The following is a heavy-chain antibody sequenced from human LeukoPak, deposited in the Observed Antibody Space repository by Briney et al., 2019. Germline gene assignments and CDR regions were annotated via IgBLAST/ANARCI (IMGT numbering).Heavy chain of an antibody. CDR3: ARDLSSGYGDRRRAFDI. CDR2: ISSSSSYI. CDR1: GFTFSSYS. J-gene: IGHJ3*02. D-gene: IGHD4-17*01. Sequence: GGSLRLSCAASGFTFSSYSMNWVRQAPGKGLEWVSSISSSSSYIYYADSVKGRFTISRDNAKNSLYLQMNSLRAEDTAVYYCARDLSSGYGDRRRAFDIWGQGTMVTVSS. V-gene: IGHV3-21*01.